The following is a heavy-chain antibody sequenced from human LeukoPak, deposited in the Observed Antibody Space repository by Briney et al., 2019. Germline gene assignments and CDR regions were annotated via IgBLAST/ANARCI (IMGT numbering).Heavy chain of an antibody. CDR1: GGSFSGYY. J-gene: IGHJ4*02. V-gene: IGHV4-34*01. Sequence: SETLSLTCAVYGGSFSGYYWSWIRQPPGKGLEWIGEINHSGSTNYNPSLKSRVTISVDTSKNQFSLKLSSVTAADTAVYYCARGGSGYDLRGVYYFDYWGQGTLVTVSS. CDR3: ARGGSGYDLRGVYYFDY. CDR2: INHSGST. D-gene: IGHD5-12*01.